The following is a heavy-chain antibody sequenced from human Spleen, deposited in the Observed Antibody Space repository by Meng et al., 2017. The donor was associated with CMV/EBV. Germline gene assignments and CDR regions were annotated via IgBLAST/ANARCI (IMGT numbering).Heavy chain of an antibody. V-gene: IGHV1-18*01. J-gene: IGHJ6*02. Sequence: ASVKVSCKASGYTFTSYGISWVRQAPGQGLEWMGWISAYNGNTNYAQKLQGRVTMTTDTSTSTAYIELSSLRSEDTAVYYCARDRAPYYDPGMGDMDVWGQGTTVTVSS. CDR1: GYTFTSYG. D-gene: IGHD3-3*01. CDR2: ISAYNGNT. CDR3: ARDRAPYYDPGMGDMDV.